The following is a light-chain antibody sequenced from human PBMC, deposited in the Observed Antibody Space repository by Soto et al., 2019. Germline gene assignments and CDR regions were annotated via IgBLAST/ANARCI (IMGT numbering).Light chain of an antibody. CDR1: TSNIGTNT. J-gene: IGLJ2*01. CDR3: ATWDDSLNVV. Sequence: QSVLTQSPSASGTPWQRVSISCSGSTSNIGTNTVSWYQHVPGTAPKLLIYSNDQRPSAVPGRFSGSKSGTSASLAISGLLSEDEADYYCATWDDSLNVVFGGGTKLTVL. CDR2: SND. V-gene: IGLV1-44*01.